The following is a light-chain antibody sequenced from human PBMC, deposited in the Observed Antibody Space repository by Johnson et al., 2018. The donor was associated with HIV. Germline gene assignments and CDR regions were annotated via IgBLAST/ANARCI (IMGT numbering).Light chain of an antibody. CDR3: GTWNSSLSVLYV. CDR2: DNN. J-gene: IGLJ1*01. Sequence: QSVLTQPPSVSAAPGQKVTISCSGSSSNIGNNFVSWYQQLPGRATKLLIYDNNKRPSGIPDRFSGSKSGTSATLGITGLQTGDEADYYCGTWNSSLSVLYVFGTGTTVTVL. V-gene: IGLV1-51*01. CDR1: SSNIGNNF.